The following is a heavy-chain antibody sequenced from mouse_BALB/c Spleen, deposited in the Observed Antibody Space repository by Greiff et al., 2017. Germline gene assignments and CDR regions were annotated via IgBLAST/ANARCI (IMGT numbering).Heavy chain of an antibody. V-gene: IGHV7-3*02. J-gene: IGHJ4*01. CDR1: GFTFTDYY. D-gene: IGHD2-2*01. CDR2: IRNKANGYTT. Sequence: EVQLVESGGGLVQPGGSLRLSCATSGFTFTDYYMSWVRQPPGKALEWLGFIRNKANGYTTEYSASVKGRFTISRDNSQSILYLQMNTLRAEDSATDDCARESGYDGARYAMDGGGQGTSGTVSA. CDR3: ARESGYDGARYAMDG.